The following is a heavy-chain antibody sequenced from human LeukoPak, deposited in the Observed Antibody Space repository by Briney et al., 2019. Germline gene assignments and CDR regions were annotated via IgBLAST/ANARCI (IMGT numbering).Heavy chain of an antibody. V-gene: IGHV4-34*01. CDR1: AVSFSGSY. D-gene: IGHD2-15*01. Sequence: PLEKLYITNNVDAVSFSGSYCARICQPPVEGQNWIWGMNHSGSTNYDPSLKSRVTISVDTSTIQFSLKLSSVTAADTAVYYCARGRSPVAATRGAYFQHWGQGTLVTVSS. CDR3: ARGRSPVAATRGAYFQH. J-gene: IGHJ1*01. CDR2: MNHSGST.